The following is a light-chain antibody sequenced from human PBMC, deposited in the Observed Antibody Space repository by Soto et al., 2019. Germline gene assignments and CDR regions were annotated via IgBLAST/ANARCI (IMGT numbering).Light chain of an antibody. CDR3: QQTYTAPGT. CDR2: AAS. Sequence: DIQMTQSPSPLSASVGDSVTITCRASQTIKTYLNWYRHKPGKAPELLIYAASRLQSGVAWRFSGSGSGTYFILTISSLQPDDLATYYCQQTYTAPGTFGQGTKVEI. CDR1: QTIKTY. V-gene: IGKV1-39*01. J-gene: IGKJ1*01.